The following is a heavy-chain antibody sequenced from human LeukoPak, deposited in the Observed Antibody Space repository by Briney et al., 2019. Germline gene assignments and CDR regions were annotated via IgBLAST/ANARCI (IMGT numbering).Heavy chain of an antibody. CDR3: ARGITMVRGADL. D-gene: IGHD3-10*01. J-gene: IGHJ4*02. V-gene: IGHV4-34*01. CDR1: GGSFSGYY. CDR2: INHSGST. Sequence: SETLSLTCAVSGGSFSGYYWSWIRQPPGKGMEWIGEINHSGSTNYNPSLKSRVTISVDTSKNQFSLKLSSVTAADTAVYYCARGITMVRGADLWGQGTLVTVSS.